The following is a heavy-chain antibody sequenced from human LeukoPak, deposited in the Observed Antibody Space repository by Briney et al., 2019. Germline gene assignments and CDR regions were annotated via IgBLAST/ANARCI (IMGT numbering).Heavy chain of an antibody. CDR3: ARGLSRGFDY. CDR2: LYSSGTT. V-gene: IGHV4-61*02. Sequence: PSQTLSLTCTVSGGSISSGSNYWSWIRQPAGKEPEWIGRLYSSGTTNYNPSLKSRVTISVDTSKNQFSLKLSSVTAADTAVYFCARGLSRGFDYWGQGTLVTVSS. CDR1: GGSISSGSNY. J-gene: IGHJ4*02.